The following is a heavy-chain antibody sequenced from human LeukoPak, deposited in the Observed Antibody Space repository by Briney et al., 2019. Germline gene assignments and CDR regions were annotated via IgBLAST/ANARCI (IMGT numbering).Heavy chain of an antibody. CDR1: GFTFDDYG. J-gene: IGHJ4*02. CDR2: INWNGGST. Sequence: PGGSLRLSCAASGFTFDDYGMSWVRQAPGKGLEWVSGINWNGGSTGYAASVKGRFTISRDNARNSLYLQMNSLRAEDTAVYYCAREPYGDQSFDYWGQGTLVTVSS. V-gene: IGHV3-20*04. D-gene: IGHD4-17*01. CDR3: AREPYGDQSFDY.